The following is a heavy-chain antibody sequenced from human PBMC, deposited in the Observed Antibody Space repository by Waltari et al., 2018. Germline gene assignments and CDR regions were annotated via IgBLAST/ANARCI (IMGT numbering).Heavy chain of an antibody. CDR1: GYTLTELS. CDR3: ATAHPDAFDI. Sequence: QVQLVQSGAEVKKPGASVKVSCKVSGYTLTELSMHWVRQAPGKGLEWMGGFGHEDCETSYAQKFQGRVTMTEDTSTDTAYMERSSLRSEDTAVYYCATAHPDAFDIWGQGTMVTVSS. J-gene: IGHJ3*02. CDR2: FGHEDCET. V-gene: IGHV1-24*01.